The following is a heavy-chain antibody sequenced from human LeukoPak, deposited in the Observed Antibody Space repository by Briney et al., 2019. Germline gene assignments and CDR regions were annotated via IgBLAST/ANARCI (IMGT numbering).Heavy chain of an antibody. J-gene: IGHJ4*02. D-gene: IGHD3-22*01. Sequence: RESGPTLVNPTQTLTLTCPFSGFSLSTSGMCVSWIRQPPGKALEWLALIDWDGDKYYSTSLKTRLTISKDTSKNQVILTMTHMDPVDTATYYGARVGPIIGGHDSSGPSQYYFDYWGQGTLVTVSS. CDR3: ARVGPIIGGHDSSGPSQYYFDY. CDR2: IDWDGDK. CDR1: GFSLSTSGMC. V-gene: IGHV2-70*01.